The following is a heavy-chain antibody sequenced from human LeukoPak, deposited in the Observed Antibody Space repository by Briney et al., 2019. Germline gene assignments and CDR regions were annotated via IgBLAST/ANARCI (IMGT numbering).Heavy chain of an antibody. J-gene: IGHJ6*02. CDR1: GFTFSSYS. D-gene: IGHD2-2*01. Sequence: GGSLRLSCAASGFTFSSYSMNWVRQAPGKGLEWVPSISSSSSYIYYADSVKGRFTISRDNAKNSLYLQMNSLRAEDTAVYYCARDECSSTSCFEYYYYGMDVWGQGTTVTVSS. CDR2: ISSSSSYI. CDR3: ARDECSSTSCFEYYYYGMDV. V-gene: IGHV3-21*01.